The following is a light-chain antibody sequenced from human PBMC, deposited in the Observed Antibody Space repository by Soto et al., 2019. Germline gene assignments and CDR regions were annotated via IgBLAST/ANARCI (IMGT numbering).Light chain of an antibody. V-gene: IGLV1-47*01. CDR2: RNN. CDR3: AAWDDSLSLGV. J-gene: IGLJ2*01. CDR1: SSNIGSNY. Sequence: QPVLTQPPSASGTPGQRVTISCSGSSSNIGSNYVYWYQQLPGTAPKLLIYRNNQRPSGVPDRFSGSKSGTSASLAISGLRSEDEADYYCAAWDDSLSLGVFGGGTKLTVL.